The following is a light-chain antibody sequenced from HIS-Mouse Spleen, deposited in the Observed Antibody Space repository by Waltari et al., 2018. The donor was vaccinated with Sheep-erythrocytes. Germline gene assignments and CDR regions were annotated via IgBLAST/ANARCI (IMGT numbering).Light chain of an antibody. J-gene: IGLJ3*02. CDR1: RTDFGSFNL. CDR2: EGS. CDR3: CSYAGSSTPWV. Sequence: QSALTQPAPVSGSPGQSITISCTGTRTDFGSFNLVSWYQQHPGKAPKPMIYEGSKRPSGVSTRFSGSKSGNTASLTISGLQAEDEADYYCCSYAGSSTPWVFGGGTKLTVL. V-gene: IGLV2-23*01.